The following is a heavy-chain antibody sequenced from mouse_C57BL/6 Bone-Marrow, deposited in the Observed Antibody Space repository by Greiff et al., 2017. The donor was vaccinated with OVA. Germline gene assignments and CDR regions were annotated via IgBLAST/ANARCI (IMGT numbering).Heavy chain of an antibody. CDR3: ARTLPHGSSYHYAMDY. CDR2: INPSTGGT. Sequence: EVKVEESGPELVKPGASVKISCKASGYSFTGYYMNWVKQSPEKSLEWIGEINPSTGGTTYNQKFKAKATLTVDKSSSTAYMQLKSLTSEDSAVYYCARTLPHGSSYHYAMDYWGQGTSVTVSS. J-gene: IGHJ4*01. D-gene: IGHD1-1*01. V-gene: IGHV1-42*01. CDR1: GYSFTGYY.